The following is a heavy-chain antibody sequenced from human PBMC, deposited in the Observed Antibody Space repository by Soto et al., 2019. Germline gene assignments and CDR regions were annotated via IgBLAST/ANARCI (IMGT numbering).Heavy chain of an antibody. J-gene: IGHJ6*03. D-gene: IGHD2-15*01. V-gene: IGHV3-33*01. Sequence: QVQLVESGGGVVQPGRSLRLSCAASGFTFSSYGMHWVRQAPGKGLEWVAVIWYDGSNKYYADSVKGRVTISRDNSKNTLYLQMNSLRAEDTAVYYCARDGQVASIYYYYYYMDVWGKGTTVTVSS. CDR2: IWYDGSNK. CDR1: GFTFSSYG. CDR3: ARDGQVASIYYYYYYMDV.